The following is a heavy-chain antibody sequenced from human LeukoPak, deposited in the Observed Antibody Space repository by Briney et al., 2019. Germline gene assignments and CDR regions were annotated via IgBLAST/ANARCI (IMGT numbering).Heavy chain of an antibody. Sequence: GGSLRLSCAASGFTFSNYAINWVRQAPGKGLEWVSSISSSSSYIYYADSVKGRFTISRGNAKNSLYLQMNSLRAEDTAVYYCARSFYSSGWSGDAFDIWGQGTMVTVSS. CDR3: ARSFYSSGWSGDAFDI. D-gene: IGHD6-19*01. J-gene: IGHJ3*02. CDR1: GFTFSNYA. CDR2: ISSSSSYI. V-gene: IGHV3-21*01.